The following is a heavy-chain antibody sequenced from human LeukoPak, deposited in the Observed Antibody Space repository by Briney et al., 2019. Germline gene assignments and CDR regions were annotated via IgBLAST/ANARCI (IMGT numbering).Heavy chain of an antibody. CDR2: IIPIFGTA. J-gene: IGHJ6*03. CDR3: ASNVVPAAIKRYYMDV. Sequence: GASVKVSCKASGGTFSSYVISWVRQAPGQGLEWMGGIIPIFGTANYAQKFQGRVTITTDESTSTAYMELSSLRSEDTAVYYCASNVVPAAIKRYYMDVWGKGTTVTVSS. V-gene: IGHV1-69*05. D-gene: IGHD2-2*01. CDR1: GGTFSSYV.